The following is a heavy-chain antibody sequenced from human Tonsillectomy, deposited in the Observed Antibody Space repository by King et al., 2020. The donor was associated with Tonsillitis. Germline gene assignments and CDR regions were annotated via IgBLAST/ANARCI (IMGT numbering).Heavy chain of an antibody. Sequence: VQLVESGGGVVQPGRSLRLSCAASGFIFRNYEMDWVRQAPGKGLDWVALISSDGSKRYYADSVQGRFTISRDNSRNTLSLQMSSLSAEDTAVYHCARDLSKVAASNGLDVWGQGTTVTVSS. CDR3: ARDLSKVAASNGLDV. V-gene: IGHV3-30*04. J-gene: IGHJ6*02. CDR1: GFIFRNYE. CDR2: ISSDGSKR. D-gene: IGHD6-19*01.